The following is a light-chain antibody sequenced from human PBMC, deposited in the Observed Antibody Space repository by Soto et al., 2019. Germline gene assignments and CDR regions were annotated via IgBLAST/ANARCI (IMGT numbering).Light chain of an antibody. CDR3: SSYSGGPTLYL. CDR1: STDVGGYNY. V-gene: IGLV2-14*01. J-gene: IGLJ1*01. Sequence: QSALTQPASVSGSPGQSITISCTGTSTDVGGYNYVAWYQQHPGTAPKLLISAVSNRPSGVSFRISGSKSGNTASLTISGLQAEDEADYYCSSYSGGPTLYLFGPGTKVTVL. CDR2: AVS.